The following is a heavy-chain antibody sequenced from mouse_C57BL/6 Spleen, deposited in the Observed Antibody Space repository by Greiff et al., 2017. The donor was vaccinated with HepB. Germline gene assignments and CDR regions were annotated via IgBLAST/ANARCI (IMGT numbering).Heavy chain of an antibody. CDR1: GYTFTSYW. CDR2: IYPGNSDT. Sequence: VQLQQSGTVLARPGASVKMSCKTSGYTFTSYWMHWVKQRPGQGLEWIGAIYPGNSDTSYNQKFKGKAKLTAVTSASTAYMELSSLTNEDSAVYYCTGDYGVHYYAMDYWGQGTSVTVSS. J-gene: IGHJ4*01. CDR3: TGDYGVHYYAMDY. V-gene: IGHV1-5*01. D-gene: IGHD2-4*01.